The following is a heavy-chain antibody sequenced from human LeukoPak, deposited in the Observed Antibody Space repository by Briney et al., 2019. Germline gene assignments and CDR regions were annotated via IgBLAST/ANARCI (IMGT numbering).Heavy chain of an antibody. D-gene: IGHD1-26*01. J-gene: IGHJ4*02. CDR3: ARVEVGAI. CDR1: GFTFSDYY. V-gene: IGHV3-66*02. Sequence: GGSLRLSCAASGFTFSDYYMSWIRQAPGKGLEWVSVIYSGGSSYYADSVKGRFTISRDNSKNTLYLQMNSLRAEDTAVYYCARVEVGAIWGQGTLVTVSS. CDR2: IYSGGSS.